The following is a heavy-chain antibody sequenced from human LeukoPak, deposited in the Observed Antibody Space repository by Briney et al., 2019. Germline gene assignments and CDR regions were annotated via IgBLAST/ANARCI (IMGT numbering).Heavy chain of an antibody. CDR2: IKQDGSEK. J-gene: IGHJ4*02. Sequence: GGSLRLSCTASGFTFGDYAMTWVRQAPGKGLEWVANIKQDGSEKYYVDSVKGRFTISRDNSKNTLYVQMNSLRAEDTAVYYCAEHPSMPRGPGYWGQGTLVTVSS. CDR3: AEHPSMPRGPGY. D-gene: IGHD3-10*01. V-gene: IGHV3-7*03. CDR1: GFTFGDYA.